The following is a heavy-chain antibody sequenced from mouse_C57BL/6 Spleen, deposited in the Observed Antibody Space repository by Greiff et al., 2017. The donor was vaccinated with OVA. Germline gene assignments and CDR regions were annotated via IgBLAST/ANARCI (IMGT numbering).Heavy chain of an antibody. V-gene: IGHV1-22*01. CDR1: GYTFTDYN. D-gene: IGHD1-1*01. J-gene: IGHJ2*01. CDR2: INPNNGGT. CDR3: ASHYGSSYNY. Sequence: VQLQQSGPELVKPGASVKMSCKASGYTFTDYNMHWVKQSHGKSLEWIGYINPNNGGTSYNQKFKGKATLTVNKSSSTAYMELRSLTSEDPAVYYCASHYGSSYNYWGQGTTLTVSS.